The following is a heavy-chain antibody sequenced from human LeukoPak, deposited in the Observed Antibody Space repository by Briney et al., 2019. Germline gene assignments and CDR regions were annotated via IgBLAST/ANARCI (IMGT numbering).Heavy chain of an antibody. CDR3: GKTTTGYSSGQKPAWPVDY. V-gene: IGHV3-23*01. CDR2: IFGSGGSA. Sequence: AGGSLRLSREASGFTFGSYAMYWVRQAPGKGLEWVAGIFGSGGSAHYADSAKGRFTISRDNSKNTVYLQINSLRAEDTAVYYCGKTTTGYSSGQKPAWPVDYWGQGTLVTVSS. CDR1: GFTFGSYA. D-gene: IGHD6-19*01. J-gene: IGHJ4*02.